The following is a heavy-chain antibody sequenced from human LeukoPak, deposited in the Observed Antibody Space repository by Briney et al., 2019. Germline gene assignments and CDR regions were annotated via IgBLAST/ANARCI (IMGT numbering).Heavy chain of an antibody. CDR3: ARASGGG. D-gene: IGHD3-16*01. CDR1: GFTFSSYA. Sequence: PGRSLRLSCAASGFTFSSYAMHWVRQAPGKGLEWVAVISYDGSNKYYADSVKGRFTISRDNSKNTLYLQMNSLRAEDTAVYYCARASGGGWGQGTLVTVSS. CDR2: ISYDGSNK. V-gene: IGHV3-30-3*01. J-gene: IGHJ4*02.